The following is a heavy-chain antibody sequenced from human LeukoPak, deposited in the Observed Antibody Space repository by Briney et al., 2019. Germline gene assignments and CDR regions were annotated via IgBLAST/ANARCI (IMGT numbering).Heavy chain of an antibody. CDR3: ARTQYSSGWYNWFDP. J-gene: IGHJ5*02. CDR2: ISGSGGIT. D-gene: IGHD6-19*01. Sequence: GGSLRLSCAASGFTISSYAMSWVRQAPGKGLEWVSAISGSGGITYYADFVKGRFTISRDNSKNTLYLQMNSLRAEDTAVYYCARTQYSSGWYNWFDPWGQGTLVTVSS. V-gene: IGHV3-23*01. CDR1: GFTISSYA.